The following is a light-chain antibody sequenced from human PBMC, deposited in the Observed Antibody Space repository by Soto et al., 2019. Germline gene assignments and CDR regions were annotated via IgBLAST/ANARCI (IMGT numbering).Light chain of an antibody. CDR2: DAS. CDR3: QQRSNWPSWT. V-gene: IGKV3-11*01. Sequence: TNSPSTLSVYPGERATLSCRASQSIDNNHLAWYQQKPGQAPRLLIHDASNRATGIPARFSGSGSGTDFTLTISSLEPEDFAVYYCQQRSNWPSWTFGQGTKVDI. J-gene: IGKJ1*01. CDR1: QSIDNNH.